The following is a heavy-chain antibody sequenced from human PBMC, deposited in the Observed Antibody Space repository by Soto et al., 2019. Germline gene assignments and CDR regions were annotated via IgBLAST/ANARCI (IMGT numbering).Heavy chain of an antibody. CDR3: ARLVWSYGTWFDP. CDR2: IYYSGST. CDR1: GGSISSYY. Sequence: QVQLQESGPGLVKPSETLSLTCTVSGGSISSYYWSWIRQPPGKGLEWIGYIYYSGSTNYNPSLKSPVTISVDTSKNQFSLKLSSVTAADTAVYYCARLVWSYGTWFDPWGQGTLVTVSS. D-gene: IGHD5-18*01. J-gene: IGHJ5*02. V-gene: IGHV4-59*08.